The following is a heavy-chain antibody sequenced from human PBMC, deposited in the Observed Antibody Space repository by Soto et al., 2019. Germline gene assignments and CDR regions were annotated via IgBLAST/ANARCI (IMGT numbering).Heavy chain of an antibody. CDR1: GYTFTGYY. V-gene: IGHV1-2*04. Sequence: ASVKVSCKASGYTFTGYYMHWVRQAPGQGLEWMGWINPNSGGTNYAQKFQGWVTMTRDTSISTAYMELSRLRSDDTAVYYCARSYDSRGYYYVFDYWGQGTLVTVSS. J-gene: IGHJ4*02. CDR2: INPNSGGT. CDR3: ARSYDSRGYYYVFDY. D-gene: IGHD3-22*01.